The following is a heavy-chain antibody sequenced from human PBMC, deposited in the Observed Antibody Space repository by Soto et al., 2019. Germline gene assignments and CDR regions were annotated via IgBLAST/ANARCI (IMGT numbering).Heavy chain of an antibody. V-gene: IGHV4-30-4*01. Sequence: QVQLQESGPGLVKPSQTLSLTCTVSGGSISSGDYHWSWIRQPPGKGLEWIGYIYYSGSTYYNPSRKSRVTISVDTSKNQFSLKLSSVTAADTAVYYCARVQAGYDLDFWGQGTTVTVSS. CDR3: ARVQAGYDLDF. CDR1: GGSISSGDYH. J-gene: IGHJ6*02. D-gene: IGHD1-20*01. CDR2: IYYSGST.